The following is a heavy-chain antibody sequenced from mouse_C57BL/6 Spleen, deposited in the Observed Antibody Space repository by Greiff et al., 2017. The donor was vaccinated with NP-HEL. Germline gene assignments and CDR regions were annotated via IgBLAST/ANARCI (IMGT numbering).Heavy chain of an antibody. J-gene: IGHJ2*01. D-gene: IGHD1-1*01. V-gene: IGHV7-3*01. CDR2: IINKANGYTT. Sequence: EVKVEESGGGLVHPGGSLSLSCAASGFTFTDDYMSWVRKPPGTALEWLGFIINKANGYTTEYSACVKGRFTISRDNSQSILYLQMNALRAEDSATYYCARYLLYDYFDYWGQGTTLTVSS. CDR3: ARYLLYDYFDY. CDR1: GFTFTDDY.